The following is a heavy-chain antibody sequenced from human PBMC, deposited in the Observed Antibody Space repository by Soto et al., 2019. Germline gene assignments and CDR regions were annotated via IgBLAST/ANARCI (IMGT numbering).Heavy chain of an antibody. V-gene: IGHV3-23*01. CDR2: ISGSGGST. D-gene: IGHD6-19*01. CDR3: AKSPHGYSSGWSDY. J-gene: IGHJ4*02. CDR1: GFTFSSYA. Sequence: PGGSLRLSCAASGFTFSSYAMSWVRQAPGKGLEWVSAISGSGGSTYYADSVKGRFTISRDNSKNTLYLQMNSLRAEDTAVYYCAKSPHGYSSGWSDYWGQGTLVTVS.